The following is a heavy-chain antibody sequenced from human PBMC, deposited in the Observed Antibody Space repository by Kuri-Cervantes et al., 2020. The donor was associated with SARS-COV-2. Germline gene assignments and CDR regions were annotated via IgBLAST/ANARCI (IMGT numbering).Heavy chain of an antibody. CDR2: ISGSGGST. J-gene: IGHJ6*02. CDR1: GFTFSSAW. V-gene: IGHV3-23*01. D-gene: IGHD3-9*01. CDR3: AKADWANYYYYYGMDV. Sequence: GGSLRLSCAASGFTFSSAWMSWVRQAPGKGLEWVSAISGSGGSTYYADSVKGRFTISRDNSKNTLYLQMNSLRAEDTAVYYCAKADWANYYYYYGMDVWGQGTTVTVSS.